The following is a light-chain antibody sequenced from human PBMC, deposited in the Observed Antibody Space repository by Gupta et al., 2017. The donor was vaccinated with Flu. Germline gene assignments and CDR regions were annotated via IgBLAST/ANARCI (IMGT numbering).Light chain of an antibody. J-gene: IGLJ3*02. CDR3: SSYTTRSTL. Sequence: CTCKFVSVHQQKPGKDPKILIYDVNNCASGVSNRFSGSKSGNTASLTISGLQAEDEADYYCSSYTTRSTLFGGGTKLTVL. CDR1: CTCKF. V-gene: IGLV2-14*04. CDR2: DVN.